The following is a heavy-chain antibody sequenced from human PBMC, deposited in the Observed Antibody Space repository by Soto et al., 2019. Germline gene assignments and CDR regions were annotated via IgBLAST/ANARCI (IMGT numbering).Heavy chain of an antibody. J-gene: IGHJ2*01. V-gene: IGHV3-23*01. D-gene: IGHD4-17*01. Sequence: GGSLRLSCAASGCTFGAFGMAWVRQLLRDGMEWVSSVSAGGGSTYYNNAVRGRFTISRDNSHGTLFLQMNNLRAEDTAVYFCAKTPRATTVVTRYWYFDLWGRGTLVTVSS. CDR2: VSAGGGST. CDR3: AKTPRATTVVTRYWYFDL. CDR1: GCTFGAFG.